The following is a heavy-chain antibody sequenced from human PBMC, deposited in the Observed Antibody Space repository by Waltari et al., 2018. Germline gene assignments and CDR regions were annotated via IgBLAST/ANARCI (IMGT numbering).Heavy chain of an antibody. CDR1: GFSLRTYW. D-gene: IGHD3-16*01. V-gene: IGHV3-74*01. Sequence: EVQLVESGGGLVQSGVSLRLSCVGSGFSLRTYWMHWVRQAPGKGLGCFSRIDSCATTTDDAYAVTGRVTSSRDNDLNTGCLRVTGLRAEDRGGYDWARGGALSNGLDIWRRATNVTVSS. CDR3: ARGGALSNGLDI. J-gene: IGHJ3*02. CDR2: IDSCATTT.